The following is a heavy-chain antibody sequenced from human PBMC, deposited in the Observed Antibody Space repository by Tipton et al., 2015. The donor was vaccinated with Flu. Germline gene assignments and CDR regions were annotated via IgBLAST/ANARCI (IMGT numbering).Heavy chain of an antibody. Sequence: TLSLTCTVSSGSIRSTNYFCAWIRQPPGKGLELIGSIYPSGTTYYNPSLKSRVVISVDTSKNHFSLKLKSVTAADTAVYYCARLSYYDVDLKNFYFEDWGQGTLVTVSS. J-gene: IGHJ4*02. CDR2: IYPSGTT. CDR1: SGSIRSTNYF. D-gene: IGHD3-10*02. CDR3: ARLSYYDVDLKNFYFED. V-gene: IGHV4-39*02.